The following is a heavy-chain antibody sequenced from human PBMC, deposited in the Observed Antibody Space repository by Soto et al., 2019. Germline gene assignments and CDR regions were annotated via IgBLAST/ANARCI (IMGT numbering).Heavy chain of an antibody. CDR3: ARGPPSWELVFDY. CDR1: GFTFSSYS. Sequence: EVQLVESRGGMVQPGGSLRLSCAASGFTFSSYSMNWVRQAPGKGLEWVSYISSSSSTIYYADSVKGRFTISRDNAKNSLYLQMNSLRAEDTAVYYCARGPPSWELVFDYWGQGTLVTVSS. J-gene: IGHJ4*02. D-gene: IGHD1-26*01. CDR2: ISSSSSTI. V-gene: IGHV3-48*01.